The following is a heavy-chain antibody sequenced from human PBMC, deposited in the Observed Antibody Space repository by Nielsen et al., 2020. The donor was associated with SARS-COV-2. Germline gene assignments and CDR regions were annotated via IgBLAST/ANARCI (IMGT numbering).Heavy chain of an antibody. V-gene: IGHV4-34*01. CDR2: IDHSGST. CDR1: GASFSGYY. Sequence: SETLSLTCAVYGASFSGYYWSWIRQPPGKGLEWIGEIDHSGSTNYNPSLKSRVTISVDTSKNQFSLRLSSVTAADTAVYYCARVPLRFPFDSWGQGTLVTVSS. J-gene: IGHJ4*02. CDR3: ARVPLRFPFDS.